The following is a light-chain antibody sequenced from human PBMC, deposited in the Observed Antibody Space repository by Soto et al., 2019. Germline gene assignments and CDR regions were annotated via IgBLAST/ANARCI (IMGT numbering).Light chain of an antibody. V-gene: IGKV1-5*03. CDR2: KAS. CDR1: QSISNW. Sequence: DIPMTHSPSTLSASVGDRVTITCRASQSISNWLAWYQQKPGKAPKLLIYKASSLESGVPSRFSGSGSGTEFTLTISSLQPDDFATYYCQQYNSYPYTFGQGTKLEI. CDR3: QQYNSYPYT. J-gene: IGKJ2*01.